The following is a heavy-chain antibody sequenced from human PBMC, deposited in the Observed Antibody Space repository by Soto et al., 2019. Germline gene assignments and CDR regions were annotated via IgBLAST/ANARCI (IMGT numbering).Heavy chain of an antibody. CDR1: GGSINNGDYY. CDR2: IYYSGST. D-gene: IGHD4-17*01. V-gene: IGHV4-30-4*01. CDR3: VRYYGARVYFDY. J-gene: IGHJ4*02. Sequence: QVQLQESGPGLVKPSQTLSLTCTVSGGSINNGDYYWSWIRQPPEKGLEWLGYIYYSGSTYYNPSLKSRVTISIDTSMNQFSLNLNSVTAADTAVYDCVRYYGARVYFDYWGQGSLVTVSS.